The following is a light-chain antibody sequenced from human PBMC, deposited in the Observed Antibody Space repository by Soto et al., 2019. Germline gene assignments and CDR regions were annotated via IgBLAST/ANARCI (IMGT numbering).Light chain of an antibody. Sequence: QSVLTQPASVSGAPRQMITISCTGTSSDVGAYNYVSWYQQHPGKAPKLMIYEVINRPSGVSNRFSGSKSGNTASLTISGLQAEDEADYYCGSYTSASTLVFGTGTKVTVL. CDR1: SSDVGAYNY. CDR2: EVI. CDR3: GSYTSASTLV. V-gene: IGLV2-14*01. J-gene: IGLJ1*01.